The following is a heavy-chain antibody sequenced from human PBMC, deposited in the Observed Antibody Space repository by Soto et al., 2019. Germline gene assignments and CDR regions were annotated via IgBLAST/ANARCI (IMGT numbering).Heavy chain of an antibody. Sequence: ASVKVSCKASGYTFTDYGISWVRQAPGQGLEWMGWISAYNDNTKYAQKHQGRVTTTTDTSTSTVYMKQRSLRSDDTAFYYCARKYCSGTSSYGPNAWGQGTRFTVSS. D-gene: IGHD2-2*01. CDR1: GYTFTDYG. V-gene: IGHV1-18*04. J-gene: IGHJ6*02. CDR2: ISAYNDNT. CDR3: ARKYCSGTSSYGPNA.